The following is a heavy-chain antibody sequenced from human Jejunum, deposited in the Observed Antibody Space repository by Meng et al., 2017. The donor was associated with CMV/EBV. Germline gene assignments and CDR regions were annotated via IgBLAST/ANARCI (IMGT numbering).Heavy chain of an antibody. CDR1: GNSIRSNY. CDR2: VYYSGGA. D-gene: IGHD1-1*01. Sequence: SGNSIRSNYWRWIRQPPGKGLGWMGYVYYSGGATYSPSLRSRITISVDTSKNQVSLNLRSVTAADTAMYFCARGIGHASNNSHDYWGQGTLVTVSS. CDR3: ARGIGHASNNSHDY. J-gene: IGHJ4*02. V-gene: IGHV4-59*01.